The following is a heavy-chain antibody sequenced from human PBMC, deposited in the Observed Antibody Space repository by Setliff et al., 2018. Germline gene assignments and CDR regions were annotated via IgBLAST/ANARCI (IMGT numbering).Heavy chain of an antibody. CDR2: IDPDGIGK. Sequence: GGSLRLSCAASTFTFSKYAVTWVRQAPGKGLEWVANIDPDGIGKYYIDSVKGRFTISRDNSENTLYLQMNSLRAEDSAMYYCAKSITMIVGGAFDVWGQGTMVTVSS. V-gene: IGHV3-7*01. D-gene: IGHD3-22*01. J-gene: IGHJ3*01. CDR3: AKSITMIVGGAFDV. CDR1: TFTFSKYA.